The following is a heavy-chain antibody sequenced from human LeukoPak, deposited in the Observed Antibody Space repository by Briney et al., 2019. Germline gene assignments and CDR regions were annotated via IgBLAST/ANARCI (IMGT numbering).Heavy chain of an antibody. Sequence: ASVKVSCKASGYTFTTHDINWVRQATGQGLEWLGWMSPNSGDTGYARKFQGRVTMTSDSSISTAYMELSSLRSEDTAIYYCVRTPPNWGFDYWGQGTLVTVSS. D-gene: IGHD7-27*01. J-gene: IGHJ4*02. V-gene: IGHV1-8*01. CDR2: MSPNSGDT. CDR3: VRTPPNWGFDY. CDR1: GYTFTTHD.